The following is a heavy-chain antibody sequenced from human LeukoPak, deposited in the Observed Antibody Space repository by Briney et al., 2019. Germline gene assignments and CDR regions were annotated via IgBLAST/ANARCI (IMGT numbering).Heavy chain of an antibody. CDR2: MYYSGST. CDR1: GGSISTSSYY. D-gene: IGHD3-9*01. CDR3: ARAITYYDLLTGYSRECYFDY. Sequence: SETLSLTCTVSGGSISTSSYYWGWIRQPPGKGLEWIGSMYYSGSTYYNPSLKSRVTISVDTSKNQFSLKLTSVTAADTAVYYCARAITYYDLLTGYSRECYFDYWGQGTLVTVSS. V-gene: IGHV4-39*07. J-gene: IGHJ4*02.